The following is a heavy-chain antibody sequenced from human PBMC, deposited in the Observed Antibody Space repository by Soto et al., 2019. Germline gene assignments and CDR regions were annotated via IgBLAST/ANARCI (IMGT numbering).Heavy chain of an antibody. CDR2: INPGNGNT. D-gene: IGHD3-3*02. V-gene: IGHV1-3*01. CDR1: GYTFTSYG. CDR3: ARDTETLGPRANDALDI. Sequence: ASVKVSCKASGYTFTSYGINWVRQAPGRGLEWMGWINPGNGNTKYSQQFQGRVIIDRDTSASTVYMELTGLKSEDTAMYYCARDTETLGPRANDALDIWGQGTMVTVSS. J-gene: IGHJ3*02.